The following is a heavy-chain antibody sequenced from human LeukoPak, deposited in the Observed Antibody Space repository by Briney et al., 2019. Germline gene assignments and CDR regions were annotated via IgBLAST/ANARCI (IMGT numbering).Heavy chain of an antibody. Sequence: GGSLRLSCAASGLTFTRHWMHWVRQAPGKGLEWVSRIKTDGTNTIYADFVEGRFTISRDNARNTLYLQMSSLRAGDTAVYYCGGSEDGYIDYWGQGTLVTVSS. J-gene: IGHJ4*02. D-gene: IGHD5-24*01. CDR1: GLTFTRHW. CDR3: GGSEDGYIDY. V-gene: IGHV3-74*01. CDR2: IKTDGTNT.